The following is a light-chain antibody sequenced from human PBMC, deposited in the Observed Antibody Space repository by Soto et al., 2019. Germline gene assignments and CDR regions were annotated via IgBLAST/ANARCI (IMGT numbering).Light chain of an antibody. J-gene: IGKJ1*01. CDR2: GAS. Sequence: TLSVSPGERATLSCRASQSVTSNXGWXXQXPXXXPXXLIYGASTRATGIPARFSGSGSGTEFTLTISSLQSEDFAVYYCQQYNNWPTFGQGNKVDIK. CDR1: QSVTSN. CDR3: QQYNNWPT. V-gene: IGKV3-15*01.